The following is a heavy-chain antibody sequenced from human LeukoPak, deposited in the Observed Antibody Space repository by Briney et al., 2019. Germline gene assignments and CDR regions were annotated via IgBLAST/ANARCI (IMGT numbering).Heavy chain of an antibody. J-gene: IGHJ5*02. V-gene: IGHV3-23*01. Sequence: GGSLRLSCAASGFTFSSYAMNWVRQAPGKGLEWVSAISYTGGSTYYADPVKGRFTISRDNSKNTLYLQMNSLRAEDTAVYYCGKGTVAGTWGNNWFDPWGQGTLVTVSS. CDR1: GFTFSSYA. D-gene: IGHD3-16*01. CDR3: GKGTVAGTWGNNWFDP. CDR2: ISYTGGST.